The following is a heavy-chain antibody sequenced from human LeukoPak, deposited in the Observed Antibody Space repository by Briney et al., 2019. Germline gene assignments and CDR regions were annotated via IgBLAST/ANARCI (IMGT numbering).Heavy chain of an antibody. D-gene: IGHD3-10*01. CDR3: ARGLYGSGNYYTLDY. Sequence: ASVKVSCKASGYTFTGYYMHWVRQAPGQGLEWMGWINPNSGGTNYAQKFQGRVTITRNTSISTAYLELSSLTSEDTAVYYCARGLYGSGNYYTLDYWGQGTLVTVSS. V-gene: IGHV1-2*02. CDR2: INPNSGGT. J-gene: IGHJ4*02. CDR1: GYTFTGYY.